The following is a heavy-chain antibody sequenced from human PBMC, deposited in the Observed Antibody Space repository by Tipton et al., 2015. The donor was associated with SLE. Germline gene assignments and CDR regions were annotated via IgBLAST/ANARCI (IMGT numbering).Heavy chain of an antibody. CDR2: ISYDGSIK. J-gene: IGHJ5*02. Sequence: SLRLSCAASIFNFRSYTMHWVRQAPGKGLEWLAFISYDGSIKDYADSVKGRFTISRDNAKNSLYLQMNSLRVEDTAVYFCAGDDYASGITWGQGTLVTVSS. V-gene: IGHV3-30*04. CDR3: AGDDYASGIT. CDR1: IFNFRSYT. D-gene: IGHD3-10*01.